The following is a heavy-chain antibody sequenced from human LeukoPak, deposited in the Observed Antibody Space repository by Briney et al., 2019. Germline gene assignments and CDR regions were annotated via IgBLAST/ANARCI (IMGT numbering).Heavy chain of an antibody. D-gene: IGHD3-10*01. CDR2: ISSSSSYT. J-gene: IGHJ4*02. V-gene: IGHV3-11*05. Sequence: PGGSLRLSCAASGFTFSDYYMSWIRQAPGEGLEWVSYISSSSSYTNYADSVKGRFTISRDNAKNSLYLQMNSLRAEDTAVYYCARVLLLWFGEPTYHFDYWGQGTLVTVSS. CDR3: ARVLLLWFGEPTYHFDY. CDR1: GFTFSDYY.